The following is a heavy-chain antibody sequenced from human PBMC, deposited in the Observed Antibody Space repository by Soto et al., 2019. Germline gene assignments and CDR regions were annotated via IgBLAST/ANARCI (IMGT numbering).Heavy chain of an antibody. J-gene: IGHJ4*02. D-gene: IGHD3-22*01. CDR2: ISYDGSNK. CDR1: GFTFSSYA. V-gene: IGHV3-30-3*01. CDR3: ARDNHDSSGPIDY. Sequence: GGSLRLSCAASGFTFSSYAMHWVRQAPGKGLEWVAVISYDGSNKYYADSVKGRFTISRDNSKNTLYLQMNSLRAEDTAVYYCARDNHDSSGPIDYWGQGTLVTVSS.